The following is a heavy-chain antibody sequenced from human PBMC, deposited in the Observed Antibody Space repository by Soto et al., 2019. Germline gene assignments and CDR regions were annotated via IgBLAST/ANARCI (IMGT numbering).Heavy chain of an antibody. J-gene: IGHJ4*02. CDR2: IWSDGTTK. Sequence: QVQLVESGGGVVQPGRSLRLSCAASGFTFSSYGMHWVRQAPGKGLEWVAVIWSDGTTKYYADSVQGRFTISRDSSKNTLYLQMSSLRAEDTAVYYCARDHCSSTSCHSFDYWGQGTLVTVSS. CDR3: ARDHCSSTSCHSFDY. V-gene: IGHV3-33*01. D-gene: IGHD2-2*01. CDR1: GFTFSSYG.